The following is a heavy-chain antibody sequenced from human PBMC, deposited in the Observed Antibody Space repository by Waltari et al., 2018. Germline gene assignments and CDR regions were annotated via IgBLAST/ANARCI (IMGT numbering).Heavy chain of an antibody. CDR3: AKELRDLWSPYYFDY. CDR2: VTGSAGDA. V-gene: IGHV3-23*04. Sequence: EVQLVESGGGLVQPGGSLRLSCAASGFIFSSYAMSWVRQAPGKGLEWVSAVTGSAGDAYYADSVKGRFTITRDNSRTMLFLQMDSLRVEDTAVYYCAKELRDLWSPYYFDYWGQGTLVTVSS. CDR1: GFIFSSYA. D-gene: IGHD3-3*01. J-gene: IGHJ4*02.